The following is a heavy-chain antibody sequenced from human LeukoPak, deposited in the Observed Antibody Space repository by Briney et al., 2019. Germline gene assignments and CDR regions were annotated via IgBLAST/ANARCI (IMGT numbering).Heavy chain of an antibody. CDR3: ARFVGSDYTGSFDL. Sequence: PGGSLRLSCAASGFTFSSYAMSWVRQAPGKGLEWVSAISGSGGSTYYADPVKGRFTISRDNSKNTLYLQMNSLRAEDTAVYHCARFVGSDYTGSFDLWGQGTPVTVSS. V-gene: IGHV3-23*01. J-gene: IGHJ4*02. D-gene: IGHD3-10*01. CDR1: GFTFSSYA. CDR2: ISGSGGST.